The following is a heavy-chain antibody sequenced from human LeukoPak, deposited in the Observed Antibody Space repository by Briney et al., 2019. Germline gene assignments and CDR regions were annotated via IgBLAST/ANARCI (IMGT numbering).Heavy chain of an antibody. CDR3: ARGDSSACPDY. D-gene: IGHD3-22*01. Sequence: GGSLRLSCAASGFTFSSYSMHWVRQAPGKGLEWVAFIRYDGSNKYYADSVKGRFTISRDNANNSLYLQMNDLRADDTAVYYCARGDSSACPDYWGQGTLVTVSS. V-gene: IGHV3-30*02. CDR2: IRYDGSNK. J-gene: IGHJ4*02. CDR1: GFTFSSYS.